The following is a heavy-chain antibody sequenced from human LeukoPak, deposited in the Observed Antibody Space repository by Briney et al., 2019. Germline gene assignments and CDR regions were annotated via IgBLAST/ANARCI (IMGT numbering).Heavy chain of an antibody. CDR2: VSASGGST. V-gene: IGHV3-23*01. CDR3: AKGYSYYDAFDI. J-gene: IGHJ3*02. D-gene: IGHD1-26*01. Sequence: GGSLRLSCAASRFTFSSYAMSWVRQAPGRGLEWVSAVSASGGSTYYADSVKSRFTISRDNSKNTLYLQVSSLRAEDTAVYYCAKGYSYYDAFDIWGQGTMVTVSS. CDR1: RFTFSSYA.